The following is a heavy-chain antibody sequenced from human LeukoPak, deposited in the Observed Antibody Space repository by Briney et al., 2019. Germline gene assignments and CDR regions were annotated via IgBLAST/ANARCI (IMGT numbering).Heavy chain of an antibody. J-gene: IGHJ4*02. CDR1: GFTFSSYS. CDR3: ARDRPYYYDSSGYHASFFDY. CDR2: ISSSSSYI. D-gene: IGHD3-22*01. Sequence: GGSLRLSCAASGFTFSSYSMNWVRQAPGKGLEWVSSISSSSSYIYYADSVKGRFTISRDNAKNSLYLQMNSLRAEDTAVYYCARDRPYYYDSSGYHASFFDYWGQGTLVTVSS. V-gene: IGHV3-21*01.